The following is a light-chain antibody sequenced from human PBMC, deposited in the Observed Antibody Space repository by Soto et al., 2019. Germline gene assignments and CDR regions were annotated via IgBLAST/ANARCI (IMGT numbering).Light chain of an antibody. V-gene: IGKV3-15*01. CDR3: QQYNNWPPIT. Sequence: ENVITQSPATLSVYTGERATLSCRASQSVSSNLAWYQQKPGQAPRLLIYGASTRATGIPARFSGSGSGTEFTLTISSLQSEDFAVYYCQQYNNWPPITFGQGTRLEI. J-gene: IGKJ5*01. CDR1: QSVSSN. CDR2: GAS.